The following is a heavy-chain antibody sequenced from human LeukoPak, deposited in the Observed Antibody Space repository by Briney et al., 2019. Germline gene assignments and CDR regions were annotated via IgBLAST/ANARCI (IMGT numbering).Heavy chain of an antibody. J-gene: IGHJ4*02. CDR3: AKRGYNYVYDY. Sequence: GGSLRLSCAASGFTFSIYAMSWVRQTPGKGLEWVSSISGSGGRTYYADSVKGRFTISRDNSKNTLYLQMNSLRAEDTAVYYCAKRGYNYVYDYWGQGTLVTVSS. CDR2: ISGSGGRT. V-gene: IGHV3-23*01. CDR1: GFTFSIYA. D-gene: IGHD5-18*01.